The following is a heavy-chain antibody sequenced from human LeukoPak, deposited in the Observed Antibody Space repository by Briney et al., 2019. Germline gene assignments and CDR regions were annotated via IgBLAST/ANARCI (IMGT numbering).Heavy chain of an antibody. CDR3: ASEYCSSATCRFDY. J-gene: IGHJ4*02. D-gene: IGHD2-2*01. CDR2: IYYSGST. CDR1: GGSISSYY. Sequence: SETLSLTCTVSGGSISSYYWSWIRQPPGKGLEWIGYIYYSGSTNYNPSLKSRVTISVDTSKNQFSLKLSSVTAADTAVYYCASEYCSSATCRFDYWGQGTLVTVSS. V-gene: IGHV4-59*01.